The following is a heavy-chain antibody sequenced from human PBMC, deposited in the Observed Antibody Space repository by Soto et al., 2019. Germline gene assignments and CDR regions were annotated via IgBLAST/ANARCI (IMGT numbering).Heavy chain of an antibody. CDR3: ARVDYGDYFDY. D-gene: IGHD4-17*01. CDR2: INHSGST. CDR1: GGSFSGYY. J-gene: IGHJ4*02. V-gene: IGHV4-34*01. Sequence: PSETLPLTCAVYGGSFSGYYWSWIRQPPGKGLEWIGEINHSGSTNYNPSLKSRVTISVDTSKNQFSLKLSSVTAADTAVYYCARVDYGDYFDYWGQGTLVTVSS.